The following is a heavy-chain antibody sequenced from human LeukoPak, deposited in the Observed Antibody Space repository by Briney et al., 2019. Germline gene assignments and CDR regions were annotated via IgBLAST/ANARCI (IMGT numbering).Heavy chain of an antibody. D-gene: IGHD3-10*01. CDR3: AKGYYHGSGSYSTFDY. CDR1: GFTFSSFA. J-gene: IGHJ4*02. CDR2: VSGSGGST. Sequence: GGSLRLSCAASGFTFSSFAMTWVRQAPGKGLEWVSTVSGSGGSTYYADSVKGRFTISRDNSKNTLYVQMSSLRADDTAVYYCAKGYYHGSGSYSTFDYWGQGTLVTVSS. V-gene: IGHV3-23*01.